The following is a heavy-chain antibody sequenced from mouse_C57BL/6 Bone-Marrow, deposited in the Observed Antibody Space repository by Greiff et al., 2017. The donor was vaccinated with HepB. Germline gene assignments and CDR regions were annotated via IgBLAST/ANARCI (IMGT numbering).Heavy chain of an antibody. Sequence: EVKLQQSGPELVKPGASVKISCEASGYTFTDYYMNWVKQSHGKSLEWIGDINPNNGGTSYNQKFKGKATLTVDKSSSTAYMELRSLTSEDSAVYYCARMEAYGSSYVGAMDYWGQGTSVTVSS. CDR1: GYTFTDYY. V-gene: IGHV1-26*01. CDR3: ARMEAYGSSYVGAMDY. D-gene: IGHD1-1*01. CDR2: INPNNGGT. J-gene: IGHJ4*01.